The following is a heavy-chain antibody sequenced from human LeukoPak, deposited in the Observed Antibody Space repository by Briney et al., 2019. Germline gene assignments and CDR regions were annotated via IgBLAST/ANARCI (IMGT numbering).Heavy chain of an antibody. Sequence: GGSLRLSCAASGFTFDDYAMHWVRQAPGRGLEWVSLISWDGGSTYYADSVKGRFTISRDNSKNSLYLQMNSLRAEDTALYYCAKEGQGYYMDVWGKGTTVTVSS. CDR2: ISWDGGST. CDR3: AKEGQGYYMDV. J-gene: IGHJ6*03. V-gene: IGHV3-43D*03. CDR1: GFTFDDYA.